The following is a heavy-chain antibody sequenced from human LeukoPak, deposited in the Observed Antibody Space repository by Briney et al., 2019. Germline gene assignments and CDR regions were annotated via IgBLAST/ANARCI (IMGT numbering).Heavy chain of an antibody. CDR1: GGSISSYY. V-gene: IGHV4-59*01. CDR2: IYYSGST. J-gene: IGHJ4*02. CDR3: ARAITGYSSSWYDY. D-gene: IGHD6-13*01. Sequence: SETLSLTCTVSGGSISSYYWSWIRQPPGKGLEWIGYIYYSGSTNYNPSLKSRVTISVDTSKNQFSLKLSSVTAADTDVYYCARAITGYSSSWYDYWGQGTLVTVSS.